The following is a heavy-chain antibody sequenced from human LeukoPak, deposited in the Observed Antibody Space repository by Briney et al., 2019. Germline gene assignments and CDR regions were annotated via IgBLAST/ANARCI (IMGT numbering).Heavy chain of an antibody. D-gene: IGHD2-2*01. CDR2: IIPIFGTA. Sequence: ASVKVSCKASGGTFSSYAISWVRQAPGQGLELMGGIIPIFGTANYAQKFQGRVTITTDESTSTAYMELSSLRSEDTAVYYCARGQRWSSTSCYYYWGQGTLVTVSS. V-gene: IGHV1-69*05. CDR1: GGTFSSYA. J-gene: IGHJ4*02. CDR3: ARGQRWSSTSCYYY.